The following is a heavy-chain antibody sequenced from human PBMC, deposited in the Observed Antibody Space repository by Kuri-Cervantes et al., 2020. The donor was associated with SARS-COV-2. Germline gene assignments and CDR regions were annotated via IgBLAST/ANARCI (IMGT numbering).Heavy chain of an antibody. J-gene: IGHJ6*02. CDR2: MNPNSGNT. V-gene: IGHV1-8*01. D-gene: IGHD3-3*01. Sequence: ASVKVSCKASGYTFTSYDINWVRQATGQGLEWMGWMNPNSGNTGYAQKFQGRVTMTRNTSISTANMELSSLRSEDTAVYYCASSRSITIFGVVINYYYGMDVWGQGTTVTVSS. CDR1: GYTFTSYD. CDR3: ASSRSITIFGVVINYYYGMDV.